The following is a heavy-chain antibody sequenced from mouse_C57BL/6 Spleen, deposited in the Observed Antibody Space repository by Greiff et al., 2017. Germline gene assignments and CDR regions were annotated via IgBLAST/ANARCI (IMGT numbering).Heavy chain of an antibody. CDR2: IHPNSGST. CDR3: ARSIYYDYYAMDD. V-gene: IGHV1-64*01. J-gene: IGHJ4*01. D-gene: IGHD2-1*01. Sequence: QVQLQQPGAELVKPGASVKLSCKASGYTFTSYWMHWVKQRPGQGLEWIGMIHPNSGSTYYNEKFKSKATLTVDKSSSTAYMQLSSLTSEDSAVYYWARSIYYDYYAMDDWGQGTSVTVSS. CDR1: GYTFTSYW.